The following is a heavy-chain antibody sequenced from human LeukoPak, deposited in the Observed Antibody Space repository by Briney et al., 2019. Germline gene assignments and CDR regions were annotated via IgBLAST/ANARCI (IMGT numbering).Heavy chain of an antibody. V-gene: IGHV4-34*01. Sequence: SSETLSLTCAVYVGSFSGYYWSWIRQPPGKGLEWIGEINHSGSTNYNPSLKSRVTISVDTSKNQFSLKLSSVTAADTAVYYCARVVERYYYYYYMDVWGKGTTVTVSS. D-gene: IGHD1-1*01. CDR1: VGSFSGYY. J-gene: IGHJ6*03. CDR3: ARVVERYYYYYYMDV. CDR2: INHSGST.